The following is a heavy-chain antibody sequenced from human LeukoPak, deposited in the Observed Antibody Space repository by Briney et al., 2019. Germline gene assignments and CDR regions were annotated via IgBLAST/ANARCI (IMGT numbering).Heavy chain of an antibody. CDR1: GYTFTSYY. J-gene: IGHJ6*02. CDR2: INPSGGST. CDR3: AREYESGRNYYYYYGMDV. D-gene: IGHD1-14*01. V-gene: IGHV1-46*01. Sequence: VDSVKVSCKASGYTFTSYYMYWVRQAPGQGLEWMGIINPSGGSTSYAQKFQGRVTMTRDTSTSTVYMELSSLRSEDTAVYYCAREYESGRNYYYYYGMDVWGQGTTVTVSS.